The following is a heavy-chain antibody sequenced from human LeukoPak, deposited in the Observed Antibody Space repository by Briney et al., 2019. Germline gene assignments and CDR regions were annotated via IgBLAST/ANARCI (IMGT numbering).Heavy chain of an antibody. CDR1: GFIFSSFD. D-gene: IGHD3-22*01. Sequence: GGSLRLSCAASGFIFSSFDMHWVRQAPGKGLQWLSLISSSSNIYYADSVKGRFTISRDNAKNSLYLQMNSLRDEDTAVYFWARGSDSSGYYGGDWGQGTLVTVSS. CDR3: ARGSDSSGYYGGD. V-gene: IGHV3-48*02. J-gene: IGHJ4*02. CDR2: ISSSSNI.